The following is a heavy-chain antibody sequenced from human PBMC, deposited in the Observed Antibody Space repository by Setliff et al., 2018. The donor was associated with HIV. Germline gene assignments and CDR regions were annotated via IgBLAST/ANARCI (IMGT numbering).Heavy chain of an antibody. J-gene: IGHJ4*02. CDR3: ARGRRSSGWYVYH. D-gene: IGHD6-19*01. CDR2: IYHSGIV. V-gene: IGHV4-34*01. Sequence: SETLSLTCAVYGAPFNGYYWAWIRQSPAKGLEWIGEIYHSGIVNYNPSLQSRVTISTDTSKNQFSLRLNSVTAADTAVYYCARGRRSSGWYVYHWGQGTLVTVS. CDR1: GAPFNGYY.